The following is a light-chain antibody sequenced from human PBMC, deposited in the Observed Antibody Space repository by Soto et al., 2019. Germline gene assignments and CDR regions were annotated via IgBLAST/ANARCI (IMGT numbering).Light chain of an antibody. Sequence: QSVLTQPPSASGTPGQRVTISCSGSSSNIGSNFVYWYQQLPGTAPELLIHRDIQRPSGVPDRFSGSKSGTSASLAISGLRSEDEADYYCATWDDSLSTWVFGGGTKLTVL. CDR2: RDI. V-gene: IGLV1-47*01. CDR1: SSNIGSNF. J-gene: IGLJ3*02. CDR3: ATWDDSLSTWV.